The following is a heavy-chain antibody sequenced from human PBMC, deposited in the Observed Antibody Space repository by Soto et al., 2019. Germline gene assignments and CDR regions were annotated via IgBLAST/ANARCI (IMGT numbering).Heavy chain of an antibody. CDR3: ARHNYGSGSTYFDY. Sequence: SLTLSVPCTVSDGSISNYYCSWILQPPGKGLEWIGYIYYSGSTNYNPSLKSRVTISVDTSKNQFSLKLNSMTAADTAVYYCARHNYGSGSTYFDYWGQGTLVTVSS. D-gene: IGHD3-10*01. CDR2: IYYSGST. V-gene: IGHV4-59*08. J-gene: IGHJ4*02. CDR1: DGSISNYY.